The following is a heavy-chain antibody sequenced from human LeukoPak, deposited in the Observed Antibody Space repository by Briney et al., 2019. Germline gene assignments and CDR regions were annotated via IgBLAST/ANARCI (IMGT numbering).Heavy chain of an antibody. CDR3: VKDPRNTDGTNWFDS. Sequence: PGGSLRLSCVASGFSFGNYAMSWVRQAPGKGLQWVSKISGTGGATCYAGFARDRFTISRDNSKKTLYLQMSGLRVEDTAMYYCVKDPRNTDGTNWFDSWGQGTLLIVSS. D-gene: IGHD5-24*01. CDR2: ISGTGGAT. J-gene: IGHJ5*01. V-gene: IGHV3-23*01. CDR1: GFSFGNYA.